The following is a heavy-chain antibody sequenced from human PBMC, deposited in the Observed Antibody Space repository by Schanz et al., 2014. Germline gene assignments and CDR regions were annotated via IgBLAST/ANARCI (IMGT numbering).Heavy chain of an antibody. J-gene: IGHJ4*02. Sequence: EVQLLESGGGLVQPGGSLRLSCAASGFTFSAYAMTWVRQIPGKGLEWVSAISASGGTTYYADSVKGRFTISSDSSKNTLYLQMNSLRPEDTAVYYCAKDRSWDYDSSGYFDYWGQGTLVTVSS. CDR3: AKDRSWDYDSSGYFDY. V-gene: IGHV3-23*01. CDR2: ISASGGTT. CDR1: GFTFSAYA. D-gene: IGHD3-22*01.